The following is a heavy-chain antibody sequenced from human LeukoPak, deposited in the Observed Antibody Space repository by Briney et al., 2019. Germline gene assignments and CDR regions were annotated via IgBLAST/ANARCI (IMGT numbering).Heavy chain of an antibody. CDR1: GFSFSDHY. V-gene: IGHV3-72*01. CDR3: AKGSYYDSSGSFYFDY. D-gene: IGHD3-22*01. Sequence: PGGSLRLSCAASGFSFSDHYMDWVRQAPGKGLEWVGRIRNKANSYTTEYAASVKGRFTISRDDSKNSLYLQMNSLKTEDTAAYYCAKGSYYDSSGSFYFDYWGQGTLVTVSS. J-gene: IGHJ4*02. CDR2: IRNKANSYTT.